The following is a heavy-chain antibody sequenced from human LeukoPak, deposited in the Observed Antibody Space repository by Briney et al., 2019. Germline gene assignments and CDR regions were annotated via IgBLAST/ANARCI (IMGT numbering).Heavy chain of an antibody. CDR2: ISGSNGST. J-gene: IGHJ4*02. CDR1: GFTFSSYA. D-gene: IGHD6-13*01. V-gene: IGHV3-23*01. CDR3: AKDGVYSSSWYVTFDY. Sequence: GGSLRLSCAASGFTFSSYAMSWVRQAPGKGLEWVSAISGSNGSTYYADSVKGRFTISRDNSKNTLYLQMNSMRAEDTAVYYCAKDGVYSSSWYVTFDYWGQGTLVTVSS.